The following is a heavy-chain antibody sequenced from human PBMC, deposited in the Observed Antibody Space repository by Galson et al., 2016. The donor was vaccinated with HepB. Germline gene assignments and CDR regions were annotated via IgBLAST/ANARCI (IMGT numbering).Heavy chain of an antibody. J-gene: IGHJ3*02. D-gene: IGHD4-11*01. Sequence: SLRLSCAASGFTFSSNWMAWVRQAPGKGLEWVANIKQDGTDKYYVDSVKGRFTISRDDSENTLYLQMNSLETADTAVYYCVTDDFGNVRGGFAADAFDIWGQGTMVTVSP. CDR3: VTDDFGNVRGGFAADAFDI. V-gene: IGHV3-7*03. CDR1: GFTFSSNW. CDR2: IKQDGTDK.